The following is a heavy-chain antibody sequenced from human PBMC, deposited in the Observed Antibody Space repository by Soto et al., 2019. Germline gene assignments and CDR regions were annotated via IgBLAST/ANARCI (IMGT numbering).Heavy chain of an antibody. CDR3: AANWNFGLNF. V-gene: IGHV3-11*03. CDR2: ISSSLGHT. J-gene: IGHJ4*02. Sequence: GGSLRLSCVASGFGFSDFHISWVRQAPGKGLEWISYISSSLGHTDYAESVKGRFTISRDNAKSSVFLEMSDLRSDDTAVYYCAANWNFGLNFWGQGTLVTVSS. CDR1: GFGFSDFH. D-gene: IGHD1-1*01.